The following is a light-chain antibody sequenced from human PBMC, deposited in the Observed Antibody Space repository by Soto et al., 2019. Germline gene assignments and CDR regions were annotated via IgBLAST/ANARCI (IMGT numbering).Light chain of an antibody. CDR1: QTISTW. Sequence: DIQVTQSPTTLSASVGERVTLTCRRSQTISTWMAWYQQKPGKAPKLLVYDASTLQSGVASRFSGSGSGTEFTLIISGLQPDDSATYYCQQYTNTNNPWMFGQGTKVDIK. V-gene: IGKV1-5*01. J-gene: IGKJ1*01. CDR2: DAS. CDR3: QQYTNTNNPWM.